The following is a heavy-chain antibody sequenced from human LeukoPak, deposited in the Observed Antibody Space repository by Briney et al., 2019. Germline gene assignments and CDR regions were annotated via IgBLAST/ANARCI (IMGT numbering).Heavy chain of an antibody. V-gene: IGHV3-23*01. CDR3: AKTTTGYSSGRYPGWPVDY. J-gene: IGHJ4*02. CDR1: GFTFTSYA. D-gene: IGHD6-19*01. Sequence: GGPLRLPCAASGFTFTSYAMYWVRQAPGKGLEWVSGIFGSGGNPHYADSVQDRFTISRDNYQNTVYLQMNSLRAEDTAVYYCAKTTTGYSSGRYPGWPVDYWGQGTLVTVSS. CDR2: IFGSGGNP.